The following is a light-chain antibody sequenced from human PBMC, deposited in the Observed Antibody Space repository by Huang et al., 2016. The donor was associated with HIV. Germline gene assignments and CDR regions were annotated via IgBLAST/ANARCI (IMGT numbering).Light chain of an antibody. J-gene: IGKJ1*01. CDR1: QSVSSN. CDR3: QQYNNWPRT. CDR2: GAS. V-gene: IGKV3-15*01. Sequence: EIVMTQSPATLSVSPGERATLSCRVSQSVSSNLAWYKQKPGQTPMLLIYGASTRATGIPARFSGSGSGTEFTLTISSLQSEDFAVYYCQQYNNWPRTFGQGTKVEIK.